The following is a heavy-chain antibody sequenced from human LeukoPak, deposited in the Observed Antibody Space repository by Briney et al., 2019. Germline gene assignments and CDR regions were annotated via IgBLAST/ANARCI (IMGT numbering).Heavy chain of an antibody. CDR2: IHYSGST. CDR1: GTSITTYY. Sequence: SETLSLTCTVSGTSITTYYWSWIRQPPGKGLEWIGLIHYSGSTTYNPSLKSRVTISIDTSKNQFSLHLSSVTAADTAVYYCARDIREVGETHYFDYWSQGTLVTVTS. J-gene: IGHJ4*02. V-gene: IGHV4-59*01. CDR3: ARDIREVGETHYFDY. D-gene: IGHD1-26*01.